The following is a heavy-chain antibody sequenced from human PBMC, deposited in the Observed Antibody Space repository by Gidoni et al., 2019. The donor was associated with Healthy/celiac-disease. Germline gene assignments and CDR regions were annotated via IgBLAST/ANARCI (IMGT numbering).Heavy chain of an antibody. V-gene: IGHV3-23*01. CDR1: GFTFSSYA. CDR3: ATSTVQLPYYYYYMDV. CDR2: ISGSGGST. J-gene: IGHJ6*03. Sequence: EVQLLESGGGLVQPGGSLRLSCAASGFTFSSYAMSWVRQAPGKGLEWVSAISGSGGSTYYADSVKGRFTISRDNSKNTLYLQMNSLRAEDTAVYYCATSTVQLPYYYYYMDVWGKGTTVTVSS. D-gene: IGHD4-4*01.